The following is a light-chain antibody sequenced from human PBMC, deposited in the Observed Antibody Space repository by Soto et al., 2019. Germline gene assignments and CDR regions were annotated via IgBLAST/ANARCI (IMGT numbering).Light chain of an antibody. Sequence: QSALTQPASVSGSPGQSITISCTGTSSDVGGYNYVSWYQHHPGKAPKLMIYEVSNRPSGVSNRFSGSKSGNTASLTISGLQAEDEADYYCSSWTSSTTQVLGGGTKVTVL. CDR3: SSWTSSTTQV. J-gene: IGLJ3*02. V-gene: IGLV2-14*01. CDR2: EVS. CDR1: SSDVGGYNY.